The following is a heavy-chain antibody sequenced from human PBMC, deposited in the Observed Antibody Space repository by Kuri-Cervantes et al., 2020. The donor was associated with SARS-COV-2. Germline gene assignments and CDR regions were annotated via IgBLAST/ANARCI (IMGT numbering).Heavy chain of an antibody. V-gene: IGHV3-30*18. J-gene: IGHJ4*02. CDR3: AKETGAAGSSWMSYFDN. CDR2: ISTDGTIT. CDR1: GFTLGNHG. D-gene: IGHD6-13*01. Sequence: LSLTCAASGFTLGNHGMHWVRQAPGKGLEWLAVISTDGTITHYADSVKGRFTISRDNSKSTLYLEMNSLRDEDTGVYYCAKETGAAGSSWMSYFDNWGLRTQVTVSS.